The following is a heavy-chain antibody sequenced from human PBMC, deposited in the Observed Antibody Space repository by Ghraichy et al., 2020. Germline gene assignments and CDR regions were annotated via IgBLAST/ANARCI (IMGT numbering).Heavy chain of an antibody. D-gene: IGHD5-12*01. CDR2: IRSTGNSI. CDR1: GFTFSSYG. V-gene: IGHV3-48*01. Sequence: GGSLRLSCAASGFTFSSYGMNWVRQAPGKGLEWVSYIRSTGNSIKYADSVKGRFTISRDNDKSSLYLQMNSLRAEDTAVYYCARRTITFLPSGDYYYYMDVWGKGTTVTVSS. CDR3: ARRTITFLPSGDYYYYMDV. J-gene: IGHJ6*03.